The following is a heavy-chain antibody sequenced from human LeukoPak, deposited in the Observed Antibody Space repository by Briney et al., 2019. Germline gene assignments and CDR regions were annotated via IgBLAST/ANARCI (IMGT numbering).Heavy chain of an antibody. CDR1: GFTFSSYA. CDR2: ITSSSSYT. J-gene: IGHJ6*03. V-gene: IGHV3-21*01. CDR3: ARDPYNGAYSEGYYYYYMDV. Sequence: GGSLRLSCVASGFTFSSYAMSWVRQAPGKGLEWISSITSSSSYTFYADSVKGRFTISRDNAKNSLYLQMNSLRVEDTAIYYCARDPYNGAYSEGYYYYYMDVWGKGTTVTVSS. D-gene: IGHD1-1*01.